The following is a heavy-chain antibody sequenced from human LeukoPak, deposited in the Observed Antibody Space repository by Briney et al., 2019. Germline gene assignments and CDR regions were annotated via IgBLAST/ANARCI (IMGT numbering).Heavy chain of an antibody. V-gene: IGHV4-59*12. J-gene: IGHJ4*02. CDR1: GGSISGYY. Sequence: SETLSLTCTVSGGSISGYYWSWIRQPPGKGREWIGYIYYSGTTNYNPSLTSRVTLSVATSKNQFSLKLSSVTAADTAVYYCESSTFDYGDPSTSEGFDYWGQGTLVTVSS. CDR3: ESSTFDYGDPSTSEGFDY. CDR2: IYYSGTT. D-gene: IGHD4-17*01.